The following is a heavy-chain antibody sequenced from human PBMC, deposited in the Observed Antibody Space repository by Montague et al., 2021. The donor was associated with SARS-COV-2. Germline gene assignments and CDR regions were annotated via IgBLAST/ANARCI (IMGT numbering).Heavy chain of an antibody. CDR2: TYYRSKWYN. CDR3: ASGRMVPYSSSWTTLYYYYGMVV. V-gene: IGHV6-1*01. Sequence: CAISGDSVSSNSAAWNWIRQSPSRGLEWLGRTYYRSKWYNDYAVSVKSRITINPDTSKNQFSLQLNSVTPEDTAVYYCASGRMVPYSSSWTTLYYYYGMVVWGQGTTVTVSS. D-gene: IGHD6-13*01. CDR1: GDSVSSNSAA. J-gene: IGHJ6*02.